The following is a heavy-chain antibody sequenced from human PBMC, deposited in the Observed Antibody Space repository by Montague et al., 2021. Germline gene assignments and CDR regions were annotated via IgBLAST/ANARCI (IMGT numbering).Heavy chain of an antibody. CDR1: GDSINTYS. V-gene: IGHV4-4*07. Sequence: SETLSLTCTVSGDSINTYSWSWIRQPAGKGLEWIGRLSNGGSTNSNPSLKSRVSMSLDTSKNQFSLKLRSVTAADTAVYFCARDTVGASGYFYYYYMDVWGRGTTVTVSS. J-gene: IGHJ6*03. D-gene: IGHD1-26*01. CDR3: ARDTVGASGYFYYYYMDV. CDR2: LSNGGST.